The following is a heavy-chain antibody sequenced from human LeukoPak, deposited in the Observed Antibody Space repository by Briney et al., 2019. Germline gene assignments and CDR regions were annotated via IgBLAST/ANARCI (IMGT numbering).Heavy chain of an antibody. Sequence: WETLSLTCTVSGGSTSSSSYYWGWSRQPPGKGLEWIGSIYYSGSTYYNPSLKSRVTISVDTSKNQFSLKLSSVTAADTAVYYCASLRVVVPADWGQGTLVTVSS. CDR3: ASLRVVVPAD. D-gene: IGHD2-2*01. CDR2: IYYSGST. CDR1: GGSTSSSSYY. V-gene: IGHV4-39*01. J-gene: IGHJ4*02.